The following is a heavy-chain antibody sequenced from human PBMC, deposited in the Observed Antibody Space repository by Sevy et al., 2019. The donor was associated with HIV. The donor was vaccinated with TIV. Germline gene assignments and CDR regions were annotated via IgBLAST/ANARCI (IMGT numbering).Heavy chain of an antibody. CDR3: ARGTRIAPLDY. CDR2: IYYSGST. V-gene: IGHV4-61*01. Sequence: SETLSLTCTVSGGSVSSGSYYWSWIRQPPGKGLEWIGYIYYSGSTNYNPSLKSRVTISVDTSKNQFSLKLSSVTAADTAVYYCARGTRIAPLDYWGHGTLVTVSS. D-gene: IGHD2-2*01. CDR1: GGSVSSGSYY. J-gene: IGHJ4*01.